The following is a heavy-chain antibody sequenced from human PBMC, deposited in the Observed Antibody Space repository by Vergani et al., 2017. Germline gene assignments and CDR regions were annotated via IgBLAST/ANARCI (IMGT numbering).Heavy chain of an antibody. CDR2: INNNGGST. CDR3: ARPDYGDYYYFDY. Sequence: QLLESGGGLIQPGGSLRLSCAASGFTFNSYAMTWVRQAPGKGLEWVSGINNNGGSTYYADSVKGRFTISRDNSKNTLYLQMTDLRAEDTATYYCARPDYGDYYYFDYWGQGTLVTVSS. V-gene: IGHV3-23*01. CDR1: GFTFNSYA. D-gene: IGHD4-17*01. J-gene: IGHJ4*02.